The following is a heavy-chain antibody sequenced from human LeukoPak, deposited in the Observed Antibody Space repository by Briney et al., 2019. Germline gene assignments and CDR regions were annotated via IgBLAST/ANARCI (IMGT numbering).Heavy chain of an antibody. Sequence: ASVKVSCKASGCTFTGYYMHWVRQAPGQGLEWMGRINPNSGGTNYAQKFQGRVTMTRDTSISTAYMELSRLRSDDTAVYYCARGYSSSWPGGYWGQGTLVTVSS. CDR3: ARGYSSSWPGGY. CDR1: GCTFTGYY. V-gene: IGHV1-2*06. D-gene: IGHD6-13*01. J-gene: IGHJ4*02. CDR2: INPNSGGT.